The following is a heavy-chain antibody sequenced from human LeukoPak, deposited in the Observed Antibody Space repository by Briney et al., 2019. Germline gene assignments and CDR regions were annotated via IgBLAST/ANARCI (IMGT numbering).Heavy chain of an antibody. CDR1: GYTFTGYY. D-gene: IGHD4-11*01. V-gene: IGHV1-2*02. CDR3: ASRNYGASPFDY. Sequence: ASVKVSCKASGYTFTGYYMHWVRQAPGQGLEWMGWTNPNSGGTHYAQKFQSRVTMTRDTSISTAYMELSRLRSDDTAVYYCASRNYGASPFDYWGQGTLVTVSS. J-gene: IGHJ4*02. CDR2: TNPNSGGT.